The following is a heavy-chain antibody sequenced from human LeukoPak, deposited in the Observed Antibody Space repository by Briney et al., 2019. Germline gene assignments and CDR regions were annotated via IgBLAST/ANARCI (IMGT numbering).Heavy chain of an antibody. CDR3: ARDCSSTSCYSAFDI. D-gene: IGHD2-2*02. CDR2: IYYSGST. V-gene: IGHV4-61*01. Sequence: SETLSLTCTVSGGSVGSGSYYWSWIRQPPGKGLEWIGYIYYSGSTNYNPSLKSRVTISVDTSKNQFSLKLSPVTAADTAVYYCARDCSSTSCYSAFDIWGQGTMVTVSS. J-gene: IGHJ3*02. CDR1: GGSVGSGSYY.